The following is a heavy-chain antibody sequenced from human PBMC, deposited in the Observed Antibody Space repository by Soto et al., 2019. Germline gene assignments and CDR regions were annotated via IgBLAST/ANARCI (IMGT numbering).Heavy chain of an antibody. Sequence: SVKVSCKASGGTFSSYAISWVRQAPGQGLEWMGGIIPIFGTANYAQKFQGRVTITADESTSTAYMELSSLRSEDTAVYYCATDPVVRGVSSYYYGMDVWGQGTTVTASS. CDR2: IIPIFGTA. CDR3: ATDPVVRGVSSYYYGMDV. CDR1: GGTFSSYA. J-gene: IGHJ6*02. V-gene: IGHV1-69*13. D-gene: IGHD3-10*01.